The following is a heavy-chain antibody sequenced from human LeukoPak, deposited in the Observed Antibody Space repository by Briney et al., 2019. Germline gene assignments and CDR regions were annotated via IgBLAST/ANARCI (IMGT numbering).Heavy chain of an antibody. CDR2: ISSSGSTI. V-gene: IGHV3-48*03. CDR3: ARDRDVDYGNDGFDI. D-gene: IGHD4/OR15-4a*01. Sequence: GGSLRLSCAASGFTFSSYEMNWVRQAPGKGLEWVSYISSSGSTIYYADSVKGRFTISRDNAKNSLYLQMNSLRAEDTAVYYCARDRDVDYGNDGFDIWGQGTTVTVSS. CDR1: GFTFSSYE. J-gene: IGHJ3*02.